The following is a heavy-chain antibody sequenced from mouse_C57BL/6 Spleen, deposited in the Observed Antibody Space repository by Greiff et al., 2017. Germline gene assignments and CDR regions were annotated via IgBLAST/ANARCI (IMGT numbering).Heavy chain of an antibody. Sequence: QVQLQQSGAELARPGASVKMSCKASGYTFTSYTMHWVKQRPGQGLEWIGYINPSSGYTKYNQKFKDKATLTADKSSSTAYMQLSSLTSEDAAVYYCGYGTLDYWGQGTTLTVSS. J-gene: IGHJ2*01. CDR2: INPSSGYT. CDR1: GYTFTSYT. V-gene: IGHV1-4*01. D-gene: IGHD2-1*01. CDR3: GYGTLDY.